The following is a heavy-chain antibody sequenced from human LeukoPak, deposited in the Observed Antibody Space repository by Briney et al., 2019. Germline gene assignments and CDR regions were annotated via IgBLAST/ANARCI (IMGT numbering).Heavy chain of an antibody. V-gene: IGHV3-21*01. CDR3: ARDYRDSSWMNPYYYYYMDV. J-gene: IGHJ6*03. CDR2: ISSSSSYI. D-gene: IGHD6-13*01. CDR1: GFTFSSYS. Sequence: PGGSLRLSCAASGFTFSSYSMNWVRQAPGKGLEWVSSISSSSSYIYYADSVKGRFTISRDNAKNSLYLQMNSLRAEDTAVYYCARDYRDSSWMNPYYYYYMDVWGKGTTVTVSS.